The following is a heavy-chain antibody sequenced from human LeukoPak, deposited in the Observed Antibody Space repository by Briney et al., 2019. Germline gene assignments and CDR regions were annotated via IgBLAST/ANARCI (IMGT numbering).Heavy chain of an antibody. CDR2: MNHSGST. D-gene: IGHD6-19*01. CDR3: AKIAVADGMDV. CDR1: GGSFSGYY. Sequence: PSETLSLTCAVYGGSFSGYYWSWIRQPPGKGLEWIGEMNHSGSTNYNLSLKSRVTISVDTSKNQFSLKLRSVTAADTAVYYCAKIAVADGMDVWGQGTTVTVSS. V-gene: IGHV4-34*01. J-gene: IGHJ6*02.